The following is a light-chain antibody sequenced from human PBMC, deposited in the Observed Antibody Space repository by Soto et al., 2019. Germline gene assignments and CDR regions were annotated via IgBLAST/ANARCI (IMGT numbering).Light chain of an antibody. J-gene: IGKJ1*01. CDR3: QQTYSSPPGA. V-gene: IGKV1-39*01. CDR1: QSISSY. Sequence: DIQMTQSPSTLSASVGDRVTITCRASQSISSYLSWYQQKPGKAPKRLIYAASSLHSGVPSRFSGSGSGTEFTLTISSLQPEDFATYYCQQTYSSPPGAFGQGTKVDIK. CDR2: AAS.